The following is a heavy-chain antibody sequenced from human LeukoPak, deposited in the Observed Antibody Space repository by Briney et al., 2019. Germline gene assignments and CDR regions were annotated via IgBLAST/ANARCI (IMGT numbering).Heavy chain of an antibody. Sequence: TGGSLRLSCAASGFTFSSYAMSWVRQAPGKGLEWVSAISGSGGSTYYADSVKGRFTISRDNSKNTLYPQMNSLRAEDTAVYYCAKGLGITIFGVVIEAFDVWGQGTMVTVSS. V-gene: IGHV3-23*01. CDR2: ISGSGGST. D-gene: IGHD3-3*01. CDR3: AKGLGITIFGVVIEAFDV. J-gene: IGHJ3*01. CDR1: GFTFSSYA.